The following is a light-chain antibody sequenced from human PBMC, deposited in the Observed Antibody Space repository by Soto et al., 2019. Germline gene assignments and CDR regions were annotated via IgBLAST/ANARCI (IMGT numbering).Light chain of an antibody. J-gene: IGKJ5*01. CDR3: QQYENFPIT. Sequence: EMQMTQSPSSLSTSVGDRVTITCEASQDISIYLNWYQQKPGKPPELLIYDASNLETGVPSRFSGSGSGTDGTFTISSLKTEDSGTYYCQQYENFPITFGQGTRLEI. CDR1: QDISIY. CDR2: DAS. V-gene: IGKV1-33*01.